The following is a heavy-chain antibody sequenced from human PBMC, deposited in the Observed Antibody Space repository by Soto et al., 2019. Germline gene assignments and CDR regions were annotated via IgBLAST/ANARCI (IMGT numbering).Heavy chain of an antibody. J-gene: IGHJ4*02. Sequence: EVQLVESGGGLVAPGGSLRLSCVASGFALTTYTMNWVRQAPGTGLEWVSSINGRSNYKYYSDSVKGRFTVSRDNAQNSLFLQMSRLGPEDTAVYYCARGDYHDTSAYFFGWGQGLLVTVSS. V-gene: IGHV3-21*02. D-gene: IGHD3-22*01. CDR2: INGRSNYK. CDR3: ARGDYHDTSAYFFG. CDR1: GFALTTYT.